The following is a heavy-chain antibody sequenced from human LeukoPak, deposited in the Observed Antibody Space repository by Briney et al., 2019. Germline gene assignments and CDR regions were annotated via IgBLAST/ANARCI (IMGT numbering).Heavy chain of an antibody. CDR2: ISYDGSNK. CDR3: AKDGNLYSSGWLDY. J-gene: IGHJ4*02. V-gene: IGHV3-30-3*02. CDR1: GFTFGDYA. Sequence: GGSLRLSCTASGFTFGDYAMSWIRQAPGKGLEWVAVISYDGSNKYYADSVKGRFTISRDNSKNTLYLQMNSLRAEDTAVYYCAKDGNLYSSGWLDYWGQGTLVTVSS. D-gene: IGHD6-19*01.